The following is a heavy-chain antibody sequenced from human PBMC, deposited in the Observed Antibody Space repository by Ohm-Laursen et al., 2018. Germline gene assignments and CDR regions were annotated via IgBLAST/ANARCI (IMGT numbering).Heavy chain of an antibody. CDR3: ARRQGSSGCFDY. V-gene: IGHV4-59*08. D-gene: IGHD6-19*01. Sequence: TLSLTCTVSGGSISTYYWSWIRQPPGKGLEWIGYIYYTGNTNYNPSLKSRVTISVDTSKSQFYLKLSSVTAADTAVYYCARRQGSSGCFDYWGQGTLVTVSS. J-gene: IGHJ4*02. CDR2: IYYTGNT. CDR1: GGSISTYY.